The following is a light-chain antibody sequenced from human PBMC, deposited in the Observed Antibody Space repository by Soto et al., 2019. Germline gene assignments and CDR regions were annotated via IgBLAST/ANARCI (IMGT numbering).Light chain of an antibody. CDR2: ENN. J-gene: IGLJ1*01. V-gene: IGLV1-51*01. CDR1: SSNIGNNY. CDR3: GTWDSSLSAGV. Sequence: SVLTQPPSVSAAPGQKVTISCSGSSSNIGNNYVSWYQQLPGAAPKLLIYENNKRPSGIPDRFSGSKFGTSATLGITGLQAGDEADFYCGTWDSSLSAGVFGTGTKVTV.